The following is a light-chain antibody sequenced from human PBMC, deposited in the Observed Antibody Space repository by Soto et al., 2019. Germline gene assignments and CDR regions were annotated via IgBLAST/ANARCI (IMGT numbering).Light chain of an antibody. CDR3: QQYDILPRT. CDR1: QSVVTN. Sequence: EIVMTQSPATLSVSPGERPTLSCRASQSVVTNLAWYRQKPGQAPRLLIFGASTRATGIPARFSGGGSGTEFTLTITSLQSEDFAVYYCQQYDILPRTFGQGTKVEIK. J-gene: IGKJ1*01. CDR2: GAS. V-gene: IGKV3-15*01.